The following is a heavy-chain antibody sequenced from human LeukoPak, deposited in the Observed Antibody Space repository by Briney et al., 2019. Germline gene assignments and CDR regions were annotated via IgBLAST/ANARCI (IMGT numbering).Heavy chain of an antibody. Sequence: ASVKVSCKASGYTFTSYYMHWVRQAPGQGLEWMGIINPSGGRTNYAPKFQGRVTMTRDTSISTAYMELSRLRSDDTAVYYCARGSRELELHDYWGQGTLVTVSS. CDR2: INPSGGRT. CDR1: GYTFTSYY. V-gene: IGHV1-46*01. D-gene: IGHD1-7*01. J-gene: IGHJ4*02. CDR3: ARGSRELELHDY.